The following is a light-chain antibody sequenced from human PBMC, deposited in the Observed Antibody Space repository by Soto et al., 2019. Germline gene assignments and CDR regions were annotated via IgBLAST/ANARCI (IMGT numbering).Light chain of an antibody. J-gene: IGKJ4*01. CDR2: AAS. CDR3: QQSYSAPD. CDR1: QSISSY. Sequence: DIQMTQSPSSLSASVGERVTITCRASQSISSYLNWYQQKPGKAPKLLIYAASSLQSGVPSRFSGSGSGTDFTLTISSLQHEDFATYYCQQSYSAPDFGGGTKVEIK. V-gene: IGKV1-39*01.